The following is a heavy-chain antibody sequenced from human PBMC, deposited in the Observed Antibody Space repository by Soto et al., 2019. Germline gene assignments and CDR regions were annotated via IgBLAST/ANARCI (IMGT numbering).Heavy chain of an antibody. J-gene: IGHJ4*02. V-gene: IGHV4-39*01. CDR1: GGSIGSTSYY. CDR3: ARQVVDGTVAGSGSFDY. CDR2: FYYSGRT. D-gene: IGHD6-19*01. Sequence: QLQLQESGPGLVKPSETLSLTCTVSGGSIGSTSYYWVWIRQPPGKGLGWIGSFYYSGRTYYNPSLRSRVTISLNTSENQYSLKTNAGPAAVTAVYYCARQVVDGTVAGSGSFDYWGQGTLVTVSS.